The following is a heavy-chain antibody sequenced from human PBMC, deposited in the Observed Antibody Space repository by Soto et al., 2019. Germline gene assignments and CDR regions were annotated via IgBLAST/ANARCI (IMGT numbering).Heavy chain of an antibody. CDR1: GFTFSSYD. Sequence: YLRLSCAGSGFTFSSYDLSWVRQAPWHVLERVSAISGGGGSTYYADSVKGRVTISRDNSKNTLYLQMNSLRAEDTAVYYCAKVSLGATTITDYYYYGLDVWGQGTPVTDSS. J-gene: IGHJ6*02. V-gene: IGHV3-23*01. D-gene: IGHD1-26*01. CDR3: AKVSLGATTITDYYYYGLDV. CDR2: ISGGGGST.